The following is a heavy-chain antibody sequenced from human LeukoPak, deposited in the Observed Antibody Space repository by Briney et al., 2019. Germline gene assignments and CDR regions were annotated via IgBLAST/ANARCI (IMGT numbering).Heavy chain of an antibody. Sequence: GASVKVSCKVSGYTLTELSMHWVRQAPGKGLEWMGGFDPEDGETIYAQKFKGRVTMTEDTSTDTAYMELSSLRSEDTAVYYCARAAEDYYYMDVWGKGPTVTVSS. CDR3: ARAAEDYYYMDV. CDR2: FDPEDGET. CDR1: GYTLTELS. V-gene: IGHV1-24*01. J-gene: IGHJ6*03.